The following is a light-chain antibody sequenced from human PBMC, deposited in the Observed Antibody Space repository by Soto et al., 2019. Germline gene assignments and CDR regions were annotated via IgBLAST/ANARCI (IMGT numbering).Light chain of an antibody. Sequence: EIVMTQSPATLSVSPGERATLSCRASQRVSTNLAWYQQKPGQAPRLLIYGASTRATGIPGRFSGSGAETEFTLTISNLQFEDFAVYYCQQYSDWPPTYTFGQGTKLEIK. CDR1: QRVSTN. J-gene: IGKJ2*01. CDR2: GAS. V-gene: IGKV3-15*01. CDR3: QQYSDWPPTYT.